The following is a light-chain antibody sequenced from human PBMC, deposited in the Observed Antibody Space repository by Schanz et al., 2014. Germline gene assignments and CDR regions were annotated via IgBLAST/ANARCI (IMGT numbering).Light chain of an antibody. CDR1: SSDVGSYNL. CDR2: EGS. V-gene: IGLV2-14*02. Sequence: QSALTQPASVSGSPGQSITISCTGTSSDVGSYNLVSWYQQHPGKAPKLMIYEGSKRPSGVSNRFSGSKSGNTASLTISGLQAEDEDDYYCSSFTSTNTWVFGGGTKVTVL. CDR3: SSFTSTNTWV. J-gene: IGLJ3*02.